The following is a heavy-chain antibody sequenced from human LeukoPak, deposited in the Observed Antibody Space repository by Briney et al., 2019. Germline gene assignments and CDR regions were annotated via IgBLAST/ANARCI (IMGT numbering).Heavy chain of an antibody. D-gene: IGHD6-13*01. CDR2: IYRTGST. Sequence: SETLSLTCTVSGGSISSGAYYWTWLRQPPGKGLDWIGYIYRTGSTYYNPSLKSRVTISVDRSRNQFSLKLISVTAADTAVYYCARLVAADGSLIDYWGQGNSGHRLL. V-gene: IGHV4-30-2*01. CDR3: ARLVAADGSLIDY. CDR1: GGSISSGAYY. J-gene: IGHJ4*02.